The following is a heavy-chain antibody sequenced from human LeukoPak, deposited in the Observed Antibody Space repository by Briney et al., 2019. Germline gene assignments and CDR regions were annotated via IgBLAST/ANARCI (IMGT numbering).Heavy chain of an antibody. CDR3: ARDVAVAGLAHHDY. Sequence: ASVKVSCKASGYTFTSYGISWVRQAAGHGLEWMGWIGAYNGNTNYAQKLQGRVTMTTDTSTSTAYMELRSPRSDDTAVYYCARDVAVAGLAHHDYWGQGTLVTVSS. V-gene: IGHV1-18*01. J-gene: IGHJ4*02. CDR1: GYTFTSYG. CDR2: IGAYNGNT. D-gene: IGHD6-19*01.